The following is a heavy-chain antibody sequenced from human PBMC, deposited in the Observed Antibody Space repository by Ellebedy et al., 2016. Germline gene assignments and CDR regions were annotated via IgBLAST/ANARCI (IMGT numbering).Heavy chain of an antibody. J-gene: IGHJ4*02. V-gene: IGHV3-48*04. CDR3: TRVGSGSYFGFDY. D-gene: IGHD1-26*01. Sequence: GGSLRLSCAASGFTFRIYTMNWVRQAPGKGLEWVSYISSVGGTIYYADSVKGRFTISRDNAKNSLYLQMNSLTAEDTAVYYCTRVGSGSYFGFDYWGQGTLVTVSS. CDR2: ISSVGGTI. CDR1: GFTFRIYT.